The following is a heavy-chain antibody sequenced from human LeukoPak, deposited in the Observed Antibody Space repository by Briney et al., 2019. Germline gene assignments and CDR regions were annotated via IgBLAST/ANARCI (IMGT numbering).Heavy chain of an antibody. CDR2: ISGSGGST. CDR1: GFTFSSYS. CDR3: AKDDSSGYYYGYYFDY. V-gene: IGHV3-23*01. J-gene: IGHJ4*02. Sequence: AGGSLRLSCAASGFTFSSYSMSWVRQAPGEGLEWVSAISGSGGSTYYTDSVKGRFTISRDNSKNTLYLQMNSLRAEDTAVYYCAKDDSSGYYYGYYFDYWGQGTLVTVSS. D-gene: IGHD3-22*01.